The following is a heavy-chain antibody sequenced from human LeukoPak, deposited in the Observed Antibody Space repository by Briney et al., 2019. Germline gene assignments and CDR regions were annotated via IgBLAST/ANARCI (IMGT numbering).Heavy chain of an antibody. CDR2: ISSSGSTI. CDR1: GFTFSSYE. CDR3: ARVGTRQADDAFDI. D-gene: IGHD1-1*01. Sequence: PGGSLRLSCAASGFTFSSYEMNWVRQAPGKGLEWVSYISSSGSTIYYGDSVKGRFTISRDNAKNSLYLQMNSLRAEDTAVYYCARVGTRQADDAFDIWGQGTMVTVSS. V-gene: IGHV3-48*03. J-gene: IGHJ3*02.